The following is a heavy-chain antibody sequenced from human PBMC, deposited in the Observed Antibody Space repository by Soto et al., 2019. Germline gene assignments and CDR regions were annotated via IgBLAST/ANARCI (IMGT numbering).Heavy chain of an antibody. CDR1: GGSISSSSYY. D-gene: IGHD3-10*01. CDR2: IYYSGST. Sequence: SETLSLTCTVSGGSISSSSYYWGWIRQPPGKGLEWIGSIYYSGSTNYNPSLKSRVTISVDTSKNQFSLKLSSVTAADTAVYYCARFMVRGAYNWFDPWGQGTLVTVSS. J-gene: IGHJ5*02. V-gene: IGHV4-39*01. CDR3: ARFMVRGAYNWFDP.